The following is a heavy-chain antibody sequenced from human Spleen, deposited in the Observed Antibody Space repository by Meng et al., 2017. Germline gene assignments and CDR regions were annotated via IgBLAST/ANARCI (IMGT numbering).Heavy chain of an antibody. CDR1: GGSISTSGYY. CDR3: VRSSGWVRTGFDP. D-gene: IGHD6-19*01. CDR2: IGHSGIT. J-gene: IGHJ5*02. Sequence: QPQLQESGPGLVKPSEALSLTCSVSGGSISTSGYYWGWIRQPPGKGLEWIGSIGHSGITYYTPSLKSRVTVSIDTSKSQFCLKLTSVTAADTAVYYCVRSSGWVRTGFDPWGQGTLVTVSS. V-gene: IGHV4-39*01.